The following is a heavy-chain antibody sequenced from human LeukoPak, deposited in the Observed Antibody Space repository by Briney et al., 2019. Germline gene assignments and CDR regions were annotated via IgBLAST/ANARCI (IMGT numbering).Heavy chain of an antibody. CDR1: GYSISSGYY. J-gene: IGHJ3*02. CDR3: ARRLSDFWSGLDAFDI. Sequence: PSETLSLTCAVSGYSISSGYYWGWIRQPPGKGLEWIGSIYHSGSTYYNPSLKSRVTISVDTSRNQFSLKLSSVTAADTAVYYCARRLSDFWSGLDAFDIWGQGTMVTVSS. D-gene: IGHD3-3*01. CDR2: IYHSGST. V-gene: IGHV4-38-2*01.